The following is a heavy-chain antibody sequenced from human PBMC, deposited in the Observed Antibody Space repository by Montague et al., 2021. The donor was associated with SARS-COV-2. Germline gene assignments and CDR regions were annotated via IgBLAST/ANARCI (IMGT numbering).Heavy chain of an antibody. CDR2: IYYSGNT. CDR3: ARGPFWSAAPDY. V-gene: IGHV4-59*01. J-gene: IGHJ4*02. CDR1: GGSLSTYY. D-gene: IGHD3-3*01. Sequence: SETLSLTCTLSGGSLSTYYWNWIRQPPGKGLEWIGHIYYSGNTYYNPSLKSRATISVETSKDQFSLSLTSVTAADTAVYYCARGPFWSAAPDYWGQGILVTVSS.